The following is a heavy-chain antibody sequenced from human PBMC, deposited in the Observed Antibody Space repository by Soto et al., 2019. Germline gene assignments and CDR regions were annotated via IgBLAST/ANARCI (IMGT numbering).Heavy chain of an antibody. Sequence: AGSLRLSCAASGITFSNYDMNWVRQVTGKGLEWASGIGTAGATYYADSVKGRFTISRENAKNSLYLQMNSLRVEDTAVYYCARETGNSNGFDAFDIWGQGTKVTVSS. J-gene: IGHJ3*02. CDR2: IGTAGAT. D-gene: IGHD5-18*01. V-gene: IGHV3-13*01. CDR1: GITFSNYD. CDR3: ARETGNSNGFDAFDI.